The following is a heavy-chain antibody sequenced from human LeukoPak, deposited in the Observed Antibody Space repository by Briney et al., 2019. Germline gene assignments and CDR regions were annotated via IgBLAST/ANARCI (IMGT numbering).Heavy chain of an antibody. Sequence: GGSLRLSCAASGFNFTNYNMNWVRQAPGKGLEWVSSIHSSSGSIYYADSLKGRFTISRDDAKNSLYLQMNSLRAEDTAVYYCARDLAWDAFDIWGQGTMVTVSS. CDR1: GFNFTNYN. J-gene: IGHJ3*02. CDR3: ARDLAWDAFDI. V-gene: IGHV3-21*01. CDR2: IHSSSGSI.